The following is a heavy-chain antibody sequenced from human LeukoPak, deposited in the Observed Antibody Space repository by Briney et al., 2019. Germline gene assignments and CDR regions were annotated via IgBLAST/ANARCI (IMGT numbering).Heavy chain of an antibody. CDR2: INRAGIES. J-gene: IGHJ4*02. Sequence: PGRSLRLSCAASGFTFTDYWMTWVRQVPGKGLEWVANINRAGIESYYVDSVKGRFTISRDNGEKSLYLQMDSLRVDDTAVYYCARVGTWELQRVFDNWGQGTLVTVSS. CDR1: GFTFTDYW. V-gene: IGHV3-7*01. D-gene: IGHD1-26*01. CDR3: ARVGTWELQRVFDN.